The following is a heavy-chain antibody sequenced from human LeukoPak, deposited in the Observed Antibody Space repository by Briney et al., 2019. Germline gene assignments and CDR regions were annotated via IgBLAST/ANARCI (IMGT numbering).Heavy chain of an antibody. D-gene: IGHD3-16*01. CDR1: GFTLSSYA. J-gene: IGHJ4*02. CDR2: LSGGGGAS. V-gene: IGHV3-23*01. CDR3: AKPMGVMGFDC. Sequence: GGSLRLSCEASGFTLSSYAMNWVRQAPGKGLEWVSFLSGGGGASFYADSVKGRFTISRDDSENTLYLLMNNLRVEDTAMYYCAKPMGVMGFDCWGQGTLVTVSS.